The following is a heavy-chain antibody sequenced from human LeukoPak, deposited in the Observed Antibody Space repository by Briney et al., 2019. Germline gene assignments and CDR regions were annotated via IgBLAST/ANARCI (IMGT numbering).Heavy chain of an antibody. Sequence: ASAKVSCKASGYTFTGYYMHWVRQAPGQGLEWMGWINPNSGGTNYAQKFQGRVTMTRDTSISTAYMELSRLRSDDTAVYYCARDRPIYCSSTSCYGNVWFDPWGQGTLVTVSS. CDR2: INPNSGGT. CDR3: ARDRPIYCSSTSCYGNVWFDP. V-gene: IGHV1-2*02. CDR1: GYTFTGYY. J-gene: IGHJ5*02. D-gene: IGHD2-2*01.